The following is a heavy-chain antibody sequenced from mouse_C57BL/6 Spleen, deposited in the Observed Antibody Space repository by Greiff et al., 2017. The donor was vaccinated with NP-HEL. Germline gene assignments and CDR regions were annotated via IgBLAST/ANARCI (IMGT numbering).Heavy chain of an antibody. V-gene: IGHV1-47*01. CDR3: ARGGLRYPYWYFDV. CDR1: GYTFTTYP. CDR2: FHPYNDDT. Sequence: QVQLKQSGAELVKPGASVKMSCKASGYTFTTYPIEWMKQNHGKSLEWIGNFHPYNDDTKYNEKFKGKATLTVEKSSSTVYLELSRLTSDDSAVYYCARGGLRYPYWYFDVWGTGTTVTVSS. J-gene: IGHJ1*03. D-gene: IGHD1-1*01.